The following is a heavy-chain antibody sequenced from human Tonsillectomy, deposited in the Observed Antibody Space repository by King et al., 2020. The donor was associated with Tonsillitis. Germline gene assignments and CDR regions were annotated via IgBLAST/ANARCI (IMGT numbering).Heavy chain of an antibody. CDR1: GFTFSNAW. CDR3: TIRSRP. V-gene: IGHV3-15*01. D-gene: IGHD2-2*01. Sequence: VQLVESGGGLVKPGGSLRLSCAVSGFTFSNAWMSWLRQAPGKGLECVGRVHTKADGGKIDYAAPVKGRLTISRDESESTLFLQMNSLKAEDTGMYYSTIRSRPGGQGTLVTVSS. CDR2: VHTKADGGKI. J-gene: IGHJ4*02.